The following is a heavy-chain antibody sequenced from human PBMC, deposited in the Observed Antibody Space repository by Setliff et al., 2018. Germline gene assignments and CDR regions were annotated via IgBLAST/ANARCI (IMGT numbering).Heavy chain of an antibody. J-gene: IGHJ4*02. Sequence: GGSLRLSCAASRFTFSNYLMSWVRQAPGKGLGWVANIKEDGSEKYYVDSVKGRFTIARDNAKNSLDLQMNNLRDKDTAVYYCARDSDWAFDYWGQGALVTVSS. CDR3: ARDSDWAFDY. CDR2: IKEDGSEK. V-gene: IGHV3-7*01. CDR1: RFTFSNYL. D-gene: IGHD2-21*02.